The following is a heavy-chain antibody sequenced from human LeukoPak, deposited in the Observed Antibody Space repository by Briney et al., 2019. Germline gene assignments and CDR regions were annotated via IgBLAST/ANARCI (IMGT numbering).Heavy chain of an antibody. CDR1: GFSLSTSGVG. CDR3: XXXPRVGAXHXWWXDP. J-gene: IGHJ5*02. D-gene: IGHD1-26*01. Sequence: SGPTLVKPTQTLTLTCTFSGFSLSTSGVGVGWIRQPPGKALEWLALIYWDDDKRYSPSLKSRLTITKDTPKNQVVLTMTNMDXVXTXTYXXXXXPRVGAXHXWWXDPWGQXTLVXVSS. CDR2: IYWDDDK. V-gene: IGHV2-5*02.